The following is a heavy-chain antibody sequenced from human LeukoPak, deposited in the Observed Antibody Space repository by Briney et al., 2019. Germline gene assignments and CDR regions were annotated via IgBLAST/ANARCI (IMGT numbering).Heavy chain of an antibody. CDR3: ARDGPYYYGSGSYYGAFDI. CDR1: GYTFTSYY. Sequence: ASVKVSCKASGYTFTSYYMHWVRQAPGQGLEWMGIINPSGGSTSYAQKFRGRVTMTRDMSTSTVYMELSSLRSEDTAVYYCARDGPYYYGSGSYYGAFDIWGQGTMVTVSS. D-gene: IGHD3-10*01. V-gene: IGHV1-46*01. J-gene: IGHJ3*02. CDR2: INPSGGST.